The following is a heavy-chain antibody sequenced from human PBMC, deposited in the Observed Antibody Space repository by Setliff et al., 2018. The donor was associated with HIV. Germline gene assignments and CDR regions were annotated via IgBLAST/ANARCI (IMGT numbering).Heavy chain of an antibody. CDR3: ARSRESSGYYRDYYYYLDV. J-gene: IGHJ6*03. D-gene: IGHD6-19*01. CDR1: GGSMTSSNYY. Sequence: SETLSLTCTVSGGSMTSSNYYWGWIRQSPGRGLEWIGSISSSGSTTYHPSLRSRVTVSAATSKNQFSLKLTSVTAADTAVYYCARSRESSGYYRDYYYYLDVWGKGTTVTVSS. CDR2: ISSSGST. V-gene: IGHV4-39*07.